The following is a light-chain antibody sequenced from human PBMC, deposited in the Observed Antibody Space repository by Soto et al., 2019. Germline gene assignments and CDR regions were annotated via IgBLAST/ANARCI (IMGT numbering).Light chain of an antibody. CDR3: QQSYSTLHT. CDR1: QSISSY. J-gene: IGKJ3*01. CDR2: AAS. V-gene: IGKV1-39*01. Sequence: DIQMTQSPSSLSASVGDRVTITCRASQSISSYLNWYQQKPGKAPKLLIYAASSLQSGVPSRFSGSGSGTYFTLTISSLQPEDFATYYCQQSYSTLHTFGPGTKVDIK.